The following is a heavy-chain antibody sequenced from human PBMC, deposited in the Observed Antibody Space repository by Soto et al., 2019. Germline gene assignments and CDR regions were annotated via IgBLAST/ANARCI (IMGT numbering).Heavy chain of an antibody. D-gene: IGHD3-16*01. CDR3: AWAEYVWAIPYYGMDV. CDR2: IIPIFGTA. Sequence: SVKVSCKASGGTFSSYAISWVRQAPGQGLEWMGGIIPIFGTANYAQKFQGRVTITADKSTSTAYMELSSLRSEDTAVYYCAWAEYVWAIPYYGMDVWGQGTTVTVSS. CDR1: GGTFSSYA. J-gene: IGHJ6*02. V-gene: IGHV1-69*06.